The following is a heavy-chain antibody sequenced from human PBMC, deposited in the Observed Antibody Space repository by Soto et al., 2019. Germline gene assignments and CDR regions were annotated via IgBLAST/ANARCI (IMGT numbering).Heavy chain of an antibody. CDR3: ARGVRGPWGVGWFDP. J-gene: IGHJ5*02. Sequence: ASVKVSCKASGYTFTNYGISWVRQAPGQGLEWMGWISAYNGNTNYAQNFQGRVTMTTDTSTSTAYMELSSLRSEDTAVYYCARGVRGPWGVGWFDPWGQGTLVTVSS. CDR1: GYTFTNYG. CDR2: ISAYNGNT. V-gene: IGHV1-18*01. D-gene: IGHD3-10*01.